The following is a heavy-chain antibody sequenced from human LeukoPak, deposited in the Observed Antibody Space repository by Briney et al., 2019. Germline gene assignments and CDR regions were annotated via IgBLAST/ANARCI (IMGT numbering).Heavy chain of an antibody. CDR2: IIPIFGTA. D-gene: IGHD1-14*01. V-gene: IGHV1-69*06. Sequence: RVASVKVSCKASGGTFSSYAISWVRQAPGQGLEWMGGIIPIFGTANYAQKFQGRVTITADKSTSTAYMELSSLRSEDTAVYYCAREHRRYLRDYYYMDVWGKGTTVTVSS. CDR1: GGTFSSYA. CDR3: AREHRRYLRDYYYMDV. J-gene: IGHJ6*03.